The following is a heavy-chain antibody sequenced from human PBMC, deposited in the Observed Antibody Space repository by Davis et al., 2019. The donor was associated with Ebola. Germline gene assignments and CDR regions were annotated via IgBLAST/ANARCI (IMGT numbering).Heavy chain of an antibody. D-gene: IGHD3-3*01. Sequence: GESLKISCAASGFTFSSYWMSWVRQAPGKGLEWVANIKQDGSEKYYVDSVKGRFTISRDNAKNSLYLQMNSLRAEDTAVYYCARDETDYDFWSGYWNVWGQGTTVTVFS. CDR3: ARDETDYDFWSGYWNV. CDR2: IKQDGSEK. CDR1: GFTFSSYW. V-gene: IGHV3-7*01. J-gene: IGHJ6*02.